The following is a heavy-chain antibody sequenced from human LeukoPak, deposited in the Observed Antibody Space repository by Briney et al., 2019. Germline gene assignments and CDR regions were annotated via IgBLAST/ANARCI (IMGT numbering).Heavy chain of an antibody. D-gene: IGHD5-18*01. CDR1: GFTFSDYY. J-gene: IGHJ4*02. Sequence: GGSLRLSCAASGFTFSDYYMSWMRQAPGKGLEWVSHISSSGNYMNYADSVKGRFTISRDNSKNTLYLQMNSLRAEDTAVYYCAKDEYTARGYWGQGTLVTVSS. CDR2: ISSSGNYM. V-gene: IGHV3-11*05. CDR3: AKDEYTARGY.